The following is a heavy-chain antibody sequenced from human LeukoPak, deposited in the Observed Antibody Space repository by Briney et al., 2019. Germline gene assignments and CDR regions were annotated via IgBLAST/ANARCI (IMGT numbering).Heavy chain of an antibody. J-gene: IGHJ4*02. CDR3: ARDLWYSGYDPPY. D-gene: IGHD5-12*01. Sequence: GGSLRLSCAASGFTFSSYSMNWVRQAPGEGLEWVSSISSSSSYIYYADSVKGRFTISRDNAKNSLYLQMNSLRAEDTAVYYCARDLWYSGYDPPYWGQGTLVTVSS. CDR2: ISSSSSYI. V-gene: IGHV3-21*01. CDR1: GFTFSSYS.